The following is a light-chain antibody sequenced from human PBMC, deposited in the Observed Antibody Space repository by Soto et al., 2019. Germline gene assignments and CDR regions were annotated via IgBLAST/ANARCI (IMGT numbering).Light chain of an antibody. J-gene: IGLJ2*01. Sequence: QSALTQPASVSGSPGQSITISCTGTSSDVGDYNLVSWYQQHPGKAPKLMIFDVSKRPSGVSNRFSGSKSYNTASLTISRLQAEDEADYYCSSYTSSSTVVFGGGTKLTVL. CDR2: DVS. CDR1: SSDVGDYNL. V-gene: IGLV2-14*02. CDR3: SSYTSSSTVV.